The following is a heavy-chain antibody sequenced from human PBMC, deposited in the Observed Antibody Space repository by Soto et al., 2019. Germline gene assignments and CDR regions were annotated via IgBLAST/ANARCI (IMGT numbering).Heavy chain of an antibody. V-gene: IGHV3-9*01. CDR1: GFTFDDYA. Sequence: EVQLVESGGGLVQPGGSLRLSCAASGFTFDDYAIHWVRQAPGKGLEWVSGISWNGAATGYMDSVKGRFSISRDNTKNSLYLQMNRLRSEDTAVYYCANLPLYVLGFDCWGQGTLVTVST. CDR3: ANLPLYVLGFDC. CDR2: ISWNGAAT. J-gene: IGHJ4*02. D-gene: IGHD3-10*02.